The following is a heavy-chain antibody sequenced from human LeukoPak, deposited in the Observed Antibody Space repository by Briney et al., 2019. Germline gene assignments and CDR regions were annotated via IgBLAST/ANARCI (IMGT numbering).Heavy chain of an antibody. CDR1: GGSISSSSHY. J-gene: IGHJ1*01. D-gene: IGHD3-22*01. V-gene: IGHV4-39*02. CDR3: ARDQTYYVSSGHYYVTYFQH. CDR2: IYYSGST. Sequence: SETLSLTCTVSGGSISSSSHYWGWIRQPPGKGLEWIGSIYYSGSTYYNPSLKSRVTIFVDTSKNQFSLKVSSVTAADTAVYYCARDQTYYVSSGHYYVTYFQHWGQGILVTVSS.